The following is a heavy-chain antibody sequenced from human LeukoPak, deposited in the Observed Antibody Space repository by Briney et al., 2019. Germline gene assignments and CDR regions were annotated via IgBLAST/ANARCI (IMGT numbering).Heavy chain of an antibody. D-gene: IGHD5-24*01. CDR3: ARDGYNTPRD. CDR2: MNPNSGDT. J-gene: IGHJ3*01. Sequence: GASVKVSCKASGYTFTSYDINWVRQAPGQGLEWMGWMNPNSGDTGYPQKFQGRVTMTRDMSTSTVYMELSSLRSEDTAVYYCARDGYNTPRDWGQGTMVTVSS. V-gene: IGHV1-8*01. CDR1: GYTFTSYD.